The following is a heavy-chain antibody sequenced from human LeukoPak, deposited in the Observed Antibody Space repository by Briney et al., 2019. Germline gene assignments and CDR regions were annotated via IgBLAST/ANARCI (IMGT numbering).Heavy chain of an antibody. Sequence: ASVTVSCKASGYTFTSYGISWVRQAPGQGLEWMGGIIPIFGTANYAQKFQGRVTITTDESTSTAYMELSRLRSDDTAVYYCARDRGGSYYYYYMDVWGKGTTVTVSS. CDR2: IIPIFGTA. J-gene: IGHJ6*03. V-gene: IGHV1-69*05. CDR3: ARDRGGSYYYYYMDV. D-gene: IGHD1-26*01. CDR1: GYTFTSYG.